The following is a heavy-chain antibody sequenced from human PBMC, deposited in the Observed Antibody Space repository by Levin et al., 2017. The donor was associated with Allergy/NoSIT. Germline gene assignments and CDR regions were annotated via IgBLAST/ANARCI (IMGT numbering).Heavy chain of an antibody. CDR2: INSDGSNT. J-gene: IGHJ4*02. D-gene: IGHD2-2*01. CDR3: ARGGCRGTSCLDS. V-gene: IGHV3-74*01. Sequence: GGSLRLSCVASGFTFSGHWMHWVRHAPGKGLVWVSHINSDGSNTNYADSVKGRFTISRDNAKSTLYLQMDSLRDEDTAVYYCARGGCRGTSCLDSWGQGTLVTVSS. CDR1: GFTFSGHW.